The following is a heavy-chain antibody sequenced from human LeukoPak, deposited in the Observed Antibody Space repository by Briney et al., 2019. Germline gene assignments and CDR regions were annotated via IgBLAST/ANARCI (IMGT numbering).Heavy chain of an antibody. CDR1: GFTFSSYW. J-gene: IGHJ3*02. CDR3: AKDPGPSGPDAFDM. V-gene: IGHV3-74*01. Sequence: GGSLRLSCAASGFTFSSYWMHWVRQAPGKGLVWVSRINSDGSSTSYADSVKGRFTISRDNSKNTVYLQMNSLKAEDTAVYYCAKDPGPSGPDAFDMWGQGTMVIVSS. CDR2: INSDGSST. D-gene: IGHD6-19*01.